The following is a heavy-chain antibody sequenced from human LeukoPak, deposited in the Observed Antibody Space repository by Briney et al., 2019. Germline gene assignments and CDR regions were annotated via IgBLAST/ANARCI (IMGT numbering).Heavy chain of an antibody. Sequence: SETLSLTCTVSGGSISSYSWSWIRQPPGKGLEWIGYIYYSGSTNYNPSLKSRVTISVDTSKNQFSLKLSSVTAADTAVYYCARVFWSGSQYYYYYGMDVWGQGTTVTVSS. CDR2: IYYSGST. V-gene: IGHV4-59*01. J-gene: IGHJ6*02. CDR1: GGSISSYS. CDR3: ARVFWSGSQYYYYYGMDV. D-gene: IGHD3-3*01.